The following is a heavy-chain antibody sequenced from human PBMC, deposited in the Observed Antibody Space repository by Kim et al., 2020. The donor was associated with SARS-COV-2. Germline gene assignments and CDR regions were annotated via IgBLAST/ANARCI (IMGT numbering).Heavy chain of an antibody. D-gene: IGHD3-22*01. CDR1: GYRFINYW. CDR3: VRHGYSSLYYFDY. V-gene: IGHV5-10-1*04. Sequence: GESLKISCKGSGYRFINYWITWVRQMPGKGLEWMGRIDPGDSYTNYSPSFQGQVIMSTDESNNTAYLQWSSLKASDTAMYYCVRHGYSSLYYFDYWGQGTPVTVSS. J-gene: IGHJ4*02. CDR2: IDPGDSYT.